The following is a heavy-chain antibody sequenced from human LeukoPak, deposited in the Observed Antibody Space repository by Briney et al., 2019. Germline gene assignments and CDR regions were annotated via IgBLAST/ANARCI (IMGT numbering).Heavy chain of an antibody. Sequence: SETLSLTCTVSGGSISSYYWSWIRQPPGKGLEWIGYIYYSGSTNYNPSLKSRVTISVDTSKNQFSLKLSSVTAADTAVYYCARVFNYYDSSGFWYYGMDVWGQGTTVTVSS. V-gene: IGHV4-59*01. D-gene: IGHD3-22*01. CDR1: GGSISSYY. CDR2: IYYSGST. CDR3: ARVFNYYDSSGFWYYGMDV. J-gene: IGHJ6*02.